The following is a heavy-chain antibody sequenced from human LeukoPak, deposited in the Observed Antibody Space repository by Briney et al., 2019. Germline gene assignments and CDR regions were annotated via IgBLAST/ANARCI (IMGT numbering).Heavy chain of an antibody. V-gene: IGHV4-59*08. D-gene: IGHD6-6*01. J-gene: IGHJ5*02. CDR2: IYYSGST. Sequence: PSETLSLTCTVSGGSISSYYWSWIRQPPGKGLEWIGYIYYSGSTNYNPSLKSRVTISVGTSKNQFSLKLSSVTAADTAVYYCARHESSSSSWNWFDPWGQGTLVTVSS. CDR3: ARHESSSSSWNWFDP. CDR1: GGSISSYY.